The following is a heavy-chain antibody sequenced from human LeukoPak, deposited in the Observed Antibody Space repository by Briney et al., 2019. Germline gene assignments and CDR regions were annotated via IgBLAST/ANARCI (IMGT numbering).Heavy chain of an antibody. Sequence: QTGGSLTPSCAASGVTFSSYAMSWVRQAPGKGLEWVSAISGSGGSTYYADSVKGRFTISRDNSKNTLYLQMNSLRAEDTAVYYCAKARGYYPAYYFDYWGQGTLVTVSS. CDR1: GVTFSSYA. V-gene: IGHV3-23*01. J-gene: IGHJ4*02. CDR2: ISGSGGST. CDR3: AKARGYYPAYYFDY. D-gene: IGHD3-22*01.